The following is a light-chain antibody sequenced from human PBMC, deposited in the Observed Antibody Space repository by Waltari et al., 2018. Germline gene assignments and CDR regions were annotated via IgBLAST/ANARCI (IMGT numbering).Light chain of an antibody. V-gene: IGLV2-23*02. CDR1: TSDVGTYNL. CDR2: AVN. J-gene: IGLJ3*02. Sequence: QSALTQPAPVSGSLGQSIPIPCPGTTSDVGTYNLDSWSHHYPGKAPKLMISAVNNRPSVLSNRFSGSKPGNTASLTISGLQAEDEADYYCCSYAGSHTLVFGGGTELTVL. CDR3: CSYAGSHTLV.